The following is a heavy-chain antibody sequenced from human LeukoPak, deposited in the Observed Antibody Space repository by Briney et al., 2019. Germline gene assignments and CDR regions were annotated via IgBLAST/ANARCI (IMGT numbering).Heavy chain of an antibody. CDR1: GGTFSSYA. CDR2: IIPIFGTA. D-gene: IGHD3-22*01. J-gene: IGHJ4*02. CDR3: ARDARYYYDSSGYYNFDY. V-gene: IGHV1-69*05. Sequence: SVKVSCKASGGTFSSYAISWVRQAPGQGLEWMGGIIPIFGTANYAQKFQGRVTITTDESTSTAYMELSSLRSGDTAVYYCARDARYYYDSSGYYNFDYWGQGTLVTVSS.